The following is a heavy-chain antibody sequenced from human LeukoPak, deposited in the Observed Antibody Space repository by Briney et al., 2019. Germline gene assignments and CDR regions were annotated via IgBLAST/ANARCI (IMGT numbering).Heavy chain of an antibody. D-gene: IGHD3-10*01. CDR3: AKGPRLLWFGESFFDY. Sequence: GGSLRLSCAASGFIFSNYEMNWVRQAPGKGLEWVSYISSSGSTVYYADSVKGRFTISRDNAKKSLYLQMYSLRAEDTAVYYCAKGPRLLWFGESFFDYWGQGTLVTVSS. CDR1: GFIFSNYE. J-gene: IGHJ4*02. V-gene: IGHV3-48*03. CDR2: ISSSGSTV.